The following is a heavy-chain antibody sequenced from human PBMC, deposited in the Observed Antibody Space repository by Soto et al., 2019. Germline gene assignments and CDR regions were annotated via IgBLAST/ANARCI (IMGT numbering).Heavy chain of an antibody. CDR1: GYTLTELS. J-gene: IGHJ6*02. CDR2: FDPEDGET. V-gene: IGHV1-24*01. CDR3: ATVGVGPTTTHYYYYGMDV. Sequence: ASVKVSCKVSGYTLTELSMHWVRQAPGKGLEWMGGFDPEDGETIYAQKFQGRVTMTEDTSTDTAYMELSSLRSEDTAVYYCATVGVGPTTTHYYYYGMDVWGQGTTVTVSS. D-gene: IGHD1-26*01.